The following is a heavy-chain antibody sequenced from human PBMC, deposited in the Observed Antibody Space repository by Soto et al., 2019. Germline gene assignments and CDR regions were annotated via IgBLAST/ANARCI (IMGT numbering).Heavy chain of an antibody. CDR3: ARGVLAAWEFDP. V-gene: IGHV3-21*01. CDR2: ISSSSSYI. Sequence: VGSLRLSCAASGFTFSSYSMNWVRQAPGKGLEWVSSISSSSSYIYYADSVKGRFTISRDNAKNSLYLQMNSLRAEDTAVYYCARGVLAAWEFDPWGQGTLVTVSS. J-gene: IGHJ5*02. CDR1: GFTFSSYS. D-gene: IGHD6-13*01.